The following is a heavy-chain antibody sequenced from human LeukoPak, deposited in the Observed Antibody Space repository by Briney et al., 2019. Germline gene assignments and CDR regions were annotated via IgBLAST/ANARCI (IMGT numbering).Heavy chain of an antibody. CDR2: IYYSGST. D-gene: IGHD3-16*02. J-gene: IGHJ3*02. CDR3: ARDVIAYVWGSYRHDAFDI. V-gene: IGHV4-31*03. Sequence: SQTLSLTCTVSGGSISSGGYYWSWIRQHPGKGLEWIGYIYYSGSTYYNPSLKSRVTITVDTSKNQFSLKLSSVTAADTAVYYCARDVIAYVWGSYRHDAFDIWGQGTTVTVSS. CDR1: GGSISSGGYY.